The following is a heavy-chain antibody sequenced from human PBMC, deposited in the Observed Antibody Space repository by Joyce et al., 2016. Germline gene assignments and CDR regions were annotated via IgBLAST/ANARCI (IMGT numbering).Heavy chain of an antibody. J-gene: IGHJ4*02. CDR3: ASGVDTWELPADY. D-gene: IGHD5-18*01. CDR2: IAHDGSIK. Sequence: QMQLVESGGGVVQPGRSLRLSCAASRSTFTRYSMHWVRQAPGKGLEWLEVIAHDGSIKYYADSVKGQLTISRDNYKNVLFLQMNDLIVEDTAVYYCASGVDTWELPADYWGQGTLVTVSS. V-gene: IGHV3-30*01. CDR1: RSTFTRYS.